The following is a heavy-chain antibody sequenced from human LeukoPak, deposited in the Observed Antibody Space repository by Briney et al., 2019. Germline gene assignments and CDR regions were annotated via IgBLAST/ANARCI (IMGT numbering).Heavy chain of an antibody. CDR3: ARAGMTTAGGGPGILQGDYYYMDV. CDR1: GGSISSYY. CDR2: IYTSGST. Sequence: SETLSLTCTVSGGSISSYYWSWIRQPAGKGLEWIGRIYTSGSTNYNPSLKSRVTMSVDTSKNQFSLKLSSVTAADTAVYYCARAGMTTAGGGPGILQGDYYYMDVWAKGPRSPSP. J-gene: IGHJ6*03. D-gene: IGHD4-17*01. V-gene: IGHV4-4*07.